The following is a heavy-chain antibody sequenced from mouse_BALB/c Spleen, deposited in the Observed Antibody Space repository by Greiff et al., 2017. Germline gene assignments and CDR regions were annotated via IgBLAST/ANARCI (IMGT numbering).Heavy chain of an antibody. CDR3: ARRGITTVVEGGWFAY. V-gene: IGHV5-12-1*01. CDR2: ISSGGGST. Sequence: DVKLVESGGGLVKPGGSLKLSCAASGFAFSSYDMSWVRQTPEKRLEWVAYISSGGGSTYYPDTVKGRFTISRDNAKNTLYLQMSSLKSEDTAMYYCARRGITTVVEGGWFAYWGQGTLVTVSA. D-gene: IGHD1-1*01. J-gene: IGHJ3*01. CDR1: GFAFSSYD.